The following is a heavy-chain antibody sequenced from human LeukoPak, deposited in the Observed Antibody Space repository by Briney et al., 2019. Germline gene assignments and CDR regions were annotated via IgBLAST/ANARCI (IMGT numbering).Heavy chain of an antibody. CDR1: RNICTGHY. J-gene: IGHJ4*02. D-gene: IGHD3-3*01. CDR2: ISAHNGNT. Sequence: ASVKVSCKASRNICTGHYMHWVRQAPGQGLEWVGWISAHNGNTNYAQKVQGRVTMTADTPTNTAYMELRSLRSDDTAVYYCAKYDFWSGYVDYWGQGTLVTVSS. CDR3: AKYDFWSGYVDY. V-gene: IGHV1-18*04.